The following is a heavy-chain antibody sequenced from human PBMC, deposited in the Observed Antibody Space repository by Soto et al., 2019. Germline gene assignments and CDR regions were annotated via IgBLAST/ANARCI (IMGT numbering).Heavy chain of an antibody. CDR1: GGSIISSSYY. V-gene: IGHV4-39*01. CDR3: ARRIEQLADYYYYGMDV. Sequence: SETLSLTCTVSGGSIISSSYYWGWIRQPPGKGLEWIGSIYYSGSTYYNPSLKSRVTISVDTSKNQFSLKLSSVTAADTAVYYCARRIEQLADYYYYGMDVWGQGTTVTVSS. CDR2: IYYSGST. J-gene: IGHJ6*02. D-gene: IGHD6-13*01.